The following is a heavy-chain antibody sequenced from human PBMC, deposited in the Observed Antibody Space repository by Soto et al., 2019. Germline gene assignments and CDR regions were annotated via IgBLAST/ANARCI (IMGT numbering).Heavy chain of an antibody. D-gene: IGHD3-22*01. V-gene: IGHV4-39*01. CDR1: GGSIDRSNYY. Sequence: SETLSLTCTVSGGSIDRSNYYWDWIRQPPGKGLEWIGTTYYNGNAYYNPSLKSRVTMSVDTSKNQFSPKLISVTAADTAVYYCARHFVAVVIKGWGYWGQGTLVTVS. CDR3: ARHFVAVVIKGWGY. CDR2: TYYNGNA. J-gene: IGHJ4*02.